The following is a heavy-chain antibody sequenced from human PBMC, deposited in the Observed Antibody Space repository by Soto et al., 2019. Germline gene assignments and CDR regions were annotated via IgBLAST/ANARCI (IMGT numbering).Heavy chain of an antibody. CDR3: VRCYCSVGSCYACWHFDL. Sequence: QVQLVQSGGEVKKPGASVKVSCQASGYTFSDYAMSWVRQAPGQGLEWMGWISASTGNTEQAQNFQGRVVLTLDTSTNTAYMELRSLTSDDTAVYYCVRCYCSVGSCYACWHFDLWGRGTLVTVSS. J-gene: IGHJ2*01. CDR1: GYTFSDYA. V-gene: IGHV1-18*01. CDR2: ISASTGNT. D-gene: IGHD2-15*01.